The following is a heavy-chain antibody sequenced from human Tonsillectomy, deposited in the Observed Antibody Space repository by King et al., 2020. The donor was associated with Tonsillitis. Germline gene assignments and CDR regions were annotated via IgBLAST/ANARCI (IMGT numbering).Heavy chain of an antibody. J-gene: IGHJ6*02. D-gene: IGHD3-16*01. CDR2: IYYSGST. Sequence: QLQESGPGLVKPSETLSLTCTVSGGSVSSGSYYWSWIRQPPGKGLEWIGYIYYSGSTNYNPSLKSRVTISVDTSKNQFSLKLSSVTAADTAVYYCARDVGGFMHYGMDVWGQGTTVTVSS. CDR1: GGSVSSGSYY. CDR3: ARDVGGFMHYGMDV. V-gene: IGHV4-61*01.